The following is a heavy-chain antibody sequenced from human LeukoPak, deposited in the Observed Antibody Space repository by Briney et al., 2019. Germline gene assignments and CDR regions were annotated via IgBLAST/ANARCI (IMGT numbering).Heavy chain of an antibody. J-gene: IGHJ4*02. CDR3: ARVGHIVVVVAARGRVYFDY. Sequence: PSETVSLTCTVSGGSISSSSYYWGWIRQPPGKGLEWIGSIYYSGSTYYNPSLKSRVTISVDTSKNQFSLKLSSVTAADTAVYYCARVGHIVVVVAARGRVYFDYWGQGTLVTVSS. D-gene: IGHD2-15*01. V-gene: IGHV4-39*07. CDR2: IYYSGST. CDR1: GGSISSSSYY.